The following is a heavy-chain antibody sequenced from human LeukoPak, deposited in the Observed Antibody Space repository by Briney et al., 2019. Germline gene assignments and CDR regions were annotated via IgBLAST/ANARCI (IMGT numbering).Heavy chain of an antibody. Sequence: GGSLRLSCAASGFTFSSYSMNWVRQAPGKGLEWVSSISSSSYIYYADSVKGRFTISRDNAKNSLYLQMNSLRAEDTAVYYCARDYSSSWYEGNWFDPWGQGTLVTVSS. CDR1: GFTFSSYS. D-gene: IGHD6-13*01. V-gene: IGHV3-21*01. J-gene: IGHJ5*02. CDR2: ISSSSYI. CDR3: ARDYSSSWYEGNWFDP.